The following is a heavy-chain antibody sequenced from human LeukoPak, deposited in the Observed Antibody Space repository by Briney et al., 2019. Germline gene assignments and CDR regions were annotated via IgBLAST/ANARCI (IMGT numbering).Heavy chain of an antibody. D-gene: IGHD3-3*01. CDR3: ATGLHDFWSGQKAIFDY. CDR1: GFTFSSYS. V-gene: IGHV3-21*04. J-gene: IGHJ4*02. CDR2: ISSSSSYI. Sequence: PGGSLRLSCAASGFTFSSYSMNWVRQAPGEGLEWVSSISSSSSYIYYADSVKGRFTISRDNAKNSLYLQMNSLRSEDTAVYYCATGLHDFWSGQKAIFDYWGQGTLVTVSS.